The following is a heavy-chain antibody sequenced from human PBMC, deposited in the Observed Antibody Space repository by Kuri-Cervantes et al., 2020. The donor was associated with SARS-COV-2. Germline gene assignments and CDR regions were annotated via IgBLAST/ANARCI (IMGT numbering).Heavy chain of an antibody. J-gene: IGHJ4*02. CDR2: ISANGGST. Sequence: GESLKISCVGSGFTFRRSGMSWVRQAPGKGLEWVSGISANGGSTHYADSVKGRFTISRDNSKNTLYLQMNSLRAEDTAVYYCAKESNWNYVDAFDYWGQGTLVTVSS. CDR1: GFTFRRSG. D-gene: IGHD1-7*01. CDR3: AKESNWNYVDAFDY. V-gene: IGHV3-23*01.